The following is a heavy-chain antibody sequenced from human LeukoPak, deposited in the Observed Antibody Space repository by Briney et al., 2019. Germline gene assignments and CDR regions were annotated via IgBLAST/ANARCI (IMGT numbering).Heavy chain of an antibody. CDR2: IYYSGST. V-gene: IGHV4-59*12. D-gene: IGHD5-24*01. CDR3: ARVEMATIGEGFDY. CDR1: GGSISSYY. J-gene: IGHJ4*02. Sequence: SETLSLTCTVSGGSISSYYWSWIRQPPGKGLEWIGYIYYSGSTNYNPSLKSRVTISVDKSKNQFSLKLSSVTAADTAVYYCARVEMATIGEGFDYWGQGTLVTVSS.